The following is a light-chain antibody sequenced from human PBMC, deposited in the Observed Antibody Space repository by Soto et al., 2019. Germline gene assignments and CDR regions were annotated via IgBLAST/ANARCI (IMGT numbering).Light chain of an antibody. CDR2: STN. Sequence: QAVVTQAPSFSVSPGRTVTLTCGLSYGSVSTSYYPSWYQHTPGQAPRTLIYSTNTRSSGVPDRFSGSILGNKAALTITGAQADDESDYYCGLYMGSGIWVFGGGTKLTVL. V-gene: IGLV8-61*01. J-gene: IGLJ3*02. CDR1: YGSVSTSYY. CDR3: GLYMGSGIWV.